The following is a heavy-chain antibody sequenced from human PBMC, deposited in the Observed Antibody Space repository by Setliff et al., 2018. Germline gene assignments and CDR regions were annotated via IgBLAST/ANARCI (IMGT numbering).Heavy chain of an antibody. J-gene: IGHJ5*01. CDR3: VGRDFSGGDS. D-gene: IGHD6-25*01. CDR1: GDSISNSDYY. V-gene: IGHV4-39*02. Sequence: ASETLSLTCIVAGDSISNSDYYWDWIRPPPGKGLEWIGRVYNTWTTNYNTSLKSRVTISISAYTSNKSFSLNLFSVTAADTAVYYCVGRDFSGGDSWGHGTLVTVSS. CDR2: VYNTWTT.